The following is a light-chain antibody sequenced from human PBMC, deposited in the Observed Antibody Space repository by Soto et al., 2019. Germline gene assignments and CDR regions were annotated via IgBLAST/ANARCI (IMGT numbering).Light chain of an antibody. V-gene: IGLV2-14*01. CDR1: SSDVGGYNS. J-gene: IGLJ2*01. CDR2: DVS. CDR3: SSYTSRSTLV. Sequence: QSALTQPASVSGSPGQSITISCTGTSSDVGGYNSVSWYQQHPGKAPILMIYDVSNRPSGVSNRFSGSKSGNTASLTISGLQAEDEADYYCSSYTSRSTLVFGGGTKLTVL.